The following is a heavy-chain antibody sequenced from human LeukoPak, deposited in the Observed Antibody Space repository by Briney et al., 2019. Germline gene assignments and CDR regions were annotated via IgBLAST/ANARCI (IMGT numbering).Heavy chain of an antibody. CDR3: ARDREDIVGATAFDY. V-gene: IGHV1-69*01. J-gene: IGHJ4*02. D-gene: IGHD1-26*01. CDR1: GGTFSSYA. CDR2: IIPIFGTA. Sequence: SVKVSCKASGGTFSSYAISWVRQAPGQGLEWMGGIIPIFGTANYAQKFQGRVTITADESTSTAYMELSSLRSEDTAVYYCARDREDIVGATAFDYWAREPWSPSPQ.